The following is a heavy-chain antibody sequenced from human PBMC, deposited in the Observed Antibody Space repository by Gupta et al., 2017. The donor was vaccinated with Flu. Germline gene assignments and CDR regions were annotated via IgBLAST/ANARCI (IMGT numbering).Heavy chain of an antibody. CDR2: IKSKTEGGTT. D-gene: IGHD3-3*01. J-gene: IGHJ4*02. Sequence: PGKGLEWVGSIKSKTEGGTTDYAAPVKGRFTISRDDSKNTLYLQMNSLKTEDTAVYYCTTGPLYDFWSGYYIGGGSRGIDYWGQGTLVTVSS. V-gene: IGHV3-15*01. CDR3: TTGPLYDFWSGYYIGGGSRGIDY.